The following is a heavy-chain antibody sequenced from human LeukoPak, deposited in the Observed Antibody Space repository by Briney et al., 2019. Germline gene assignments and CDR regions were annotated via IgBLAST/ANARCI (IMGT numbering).Heavy chain of an antibody. CDR3: ARVAEYYDSSGYQY. CDR1: GYTFTGYY. J-gene: IGHJ4*02. D-gene: IGHD3-22*01. Sequence: GASVKVSCKASGYTFTGYYMHWVRQAPGQGLEWMGWINPNSGGTNYAQKFQGRVTMTRDTSISTAYMELSRLRSDDTAVYYCARVAEYYDSSGYQYWGQGTLVTVSS. V-gene: IGHV1-2*02. CDR2: INPNSGGT.